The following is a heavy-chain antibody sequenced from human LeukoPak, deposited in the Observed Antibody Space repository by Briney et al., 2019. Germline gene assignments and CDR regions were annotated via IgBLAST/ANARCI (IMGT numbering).Heavy chain of an antibody. Sequence: GSLRLSCAASGFTFSSYAMSWIRQSPGKALEWIGHIHNSGSTSYNPSLKSRVTISVDTSKNQLSLKLSSVTAADTALYYCARNPPGDYDFDYWGQGTLVTVSS. CDR1: GFTFSSYA. CDR3: ARNPPGDYDFDY. J-gene: IGHJ4*02. D-gene: IGHD4-17*01. V-gene: IGHV4-59*01. CDR2: IHNSGST.